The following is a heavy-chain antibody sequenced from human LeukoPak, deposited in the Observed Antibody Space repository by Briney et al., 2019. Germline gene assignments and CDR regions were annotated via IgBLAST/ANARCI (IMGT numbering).Heavy chain of an antibody. D-gene: IGHD6-13*01. CDR3: ARQYSSSWSPYYFDY. J-gene: IGHJ4*02. CDR2: IYYSGST. V-gene: IGHV4-59*08. CDR1: GGSISSYY. Sequence: SETLSLTCAVSGGSISSYYWSWIRQPPGKGLEWIGYIYYSGSTNYNPSLKSRVTISVDTSKNQFSLKLSSVTAADTAVYYCARQYSSSWSPYYFDYWGQGTLVTVSS.